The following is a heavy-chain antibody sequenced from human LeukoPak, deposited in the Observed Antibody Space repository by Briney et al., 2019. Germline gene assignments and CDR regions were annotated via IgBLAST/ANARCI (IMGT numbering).Heavy chain of an antibody. CDR2: INPSGGST. V-gene: IGHV1-46*01. CDR1: GYTFTSYY. J-gene: IGHJ4*02. CDR3: ARDNAHYYDSSGYGY. Sequence: GASVKVSCKASGYTFTSYYMHWVRQAPGQGLEWMGIINPSGGSTSYAQKFQGRVTMTRDTSTSTVYMELSSLRSEDTAVYYCARDNAHYYDSSGYGYWGQGTLVTVSS. D-gene: IGHD3-22*01.